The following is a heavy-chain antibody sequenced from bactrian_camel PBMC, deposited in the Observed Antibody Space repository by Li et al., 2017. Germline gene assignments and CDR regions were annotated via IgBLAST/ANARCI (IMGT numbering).Heavy chain of an antibody. D-gene: IGHD5*01. CDR2: INADDTT. CDR3: ATAVGTAVDCGEGYCQY. V-gene: IGHV3S57*01. J-gene: IGHJ4*01. CDR1: NHPYKRYA. Sequence: HVQLVESGGGSVQAGGSLRLSCAISNHPYKRYALAWFRQAPGKEREGVACINADDTTSLRNFAKGRFTISRDNARNTLYLQMNSLQIEDTAVYYCATAVGTAVDCGEGYCQYWGKGTQVTVS.